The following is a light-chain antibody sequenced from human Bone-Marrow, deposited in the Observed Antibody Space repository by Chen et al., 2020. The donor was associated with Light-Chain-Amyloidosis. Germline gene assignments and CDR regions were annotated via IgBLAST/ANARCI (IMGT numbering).Light chain of an antibody. V-gene: IGLV3-21*02. Sequence: SSVLTPPSSVSLAPGPTATIACGGNNIGSPSVHWYQQTPGQAPLLVVYDDSDRPSGIPERLSGSNSGNTATLTISRVEAGDEADYYCQVWDRSSDRPVFGGGTKLTVL. CDR3: QVWDRSSDRPV. CDR1: NIGSPS. CDR2: DDS. J-gene: IGLJ3*02.